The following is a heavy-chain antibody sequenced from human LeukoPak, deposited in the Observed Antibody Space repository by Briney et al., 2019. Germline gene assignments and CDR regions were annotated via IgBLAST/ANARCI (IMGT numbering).Heavy chain of an antibody. J-gene: IGHJ6*02. D-gene: IGHD1-26*01. CDR3: AREWDGMDV. CDR1: GFTVSSNY. CDR2: ISSSSNFI. V-gene: IGHV3-48*02. Sequence: PGGSLRLSCAASGFTVSSNYMSWVRQAPGKGLEWVSYISSSSNFIYYADSVKGRFTISRDNAKNSLYLQMNSLRDEDTAVYYCAREWDGMDVWGQGTTVTVSS.